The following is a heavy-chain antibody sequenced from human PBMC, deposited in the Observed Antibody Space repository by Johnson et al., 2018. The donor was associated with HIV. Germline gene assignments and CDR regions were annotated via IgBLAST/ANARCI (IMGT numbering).Heavy chain of an antibody. J-gene: IGHJ3*01. CDR2: IGSTGDA. CDR1: GFTFSSYD. Sequence: VQLVESGGGLVKHGGSLRLSCAASGFTFSSYDMHWVRQVTGKGLEWVSSIGSTGDAYSPGSVKGRLTIYRENAKNSLYLQMKSLRAGDTAVYYCARGRIGAAGWDAFDVWGQGTMVTVSS. V-gene: IGHV3-13*01. CDR3: ARGRIGAAGWDAFDV. D-gene: IGHD6-13*01.